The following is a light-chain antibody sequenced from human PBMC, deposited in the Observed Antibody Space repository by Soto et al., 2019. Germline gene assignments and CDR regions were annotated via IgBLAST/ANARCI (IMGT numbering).Light chain of an antibody. V-gene: IGKV1-27*01. CDR3: QNFYSGTWT. CDR1: QDIRNY. Sequence: DIQMTQSPSSLSASVVDRVTITCRASQDIRNYLAWYQQKPGKVPNLLIYAASSLQSGVPSRFSGSGSGTEFTLTISSLQPEDVASYYCQNFYSGTWTFGQGTKVDIK. J-gene: IGKJ1*01. CDR2: AAS.